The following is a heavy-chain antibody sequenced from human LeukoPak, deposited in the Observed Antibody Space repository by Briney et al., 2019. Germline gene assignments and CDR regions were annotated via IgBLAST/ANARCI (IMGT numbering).Heavy chain of an antibody. D-gene: IGHD4-11*01. CDR1: GFTFSNAW. V-gene: IGHV3-23*01. CDR2: ISGSGGST. Sequence: GGSLRLSCAASGFTFSNAWMSWVRQAPGKGLEWVSAISGSGGSTYYADSVKGRFTISRDNSKNTLYLQMNSLRAEDTAVYYCAKGDRHSIGQAYYFDYWGQGTLVTVSS. J-gene: IGHJ4*02. CDR3: AKGDRHSIGQAYYFDY.